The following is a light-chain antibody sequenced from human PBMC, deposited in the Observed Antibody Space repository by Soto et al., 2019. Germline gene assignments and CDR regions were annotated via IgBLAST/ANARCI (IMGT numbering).Light chain of an antibody. CDR1: QSVSSTY. CDR2: GAS. V-gene: IGKV3-20*01. CDR3: QQYGSSPVT. Sequence: EIVLTQSPGTLSLSPGERATLSCRASQSVSSTYLAWYQQKPGQPPRLLIYGASSRATGIPDRFSGSGSGTDFTLTITRLESEDFAVYYCQQYGSSPVTFCQGTRLDIK. J-gene: IGKJ5*01.